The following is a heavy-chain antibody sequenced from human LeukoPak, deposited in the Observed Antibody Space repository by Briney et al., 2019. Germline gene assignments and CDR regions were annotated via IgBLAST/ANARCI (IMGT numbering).Heavy chain of an antibody. CDR3: ARHWSRGSGLYHFDY. Sequence: SETLSLTCTVSGGSISSYYWNWIRQPPGKGLEWIGYIYYSGSTNYNPSLQSRVTISVDTSKNQFSLKLSSVPAADTAVYYCARHWSRGSGLYHFDYWGQGTLVTVSS. J-gene: IGHJ4*02. CDR1: GGSISSYY. CDR2: IYYSGST. V-gene: IGHV4-59*08. D-gene: IGHD2-15*01.